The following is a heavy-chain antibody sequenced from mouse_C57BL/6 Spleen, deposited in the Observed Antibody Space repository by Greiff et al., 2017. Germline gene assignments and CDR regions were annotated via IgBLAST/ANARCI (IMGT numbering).Heavy chain of an antibody. Sequence: VQLQQSGAELARPGASVKLSCKASGYTFTSYGISWGKQRTGQGLEWIGEIYPRSGNTYYNEKFKGKVTLTAAKSSSTAYMELRILTSAESAVYFCASEQNYGYDLYYAMDYWGQGTSVTVSS. D-gene: IGHD2-2*01. V-gene: IGHV1-81*01. J-gene: IGHJ4*01. CDR2: IYPRSGNT. CDR1: GYTFTSYG. CDR3: ASEQNYGYDLYYAMDY.